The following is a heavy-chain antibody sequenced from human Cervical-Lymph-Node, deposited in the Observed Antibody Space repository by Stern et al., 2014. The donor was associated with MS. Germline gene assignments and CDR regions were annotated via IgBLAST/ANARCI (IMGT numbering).Heavy chain of an antibody. V-gene: IGHV3-30*18. CDR3: AKDLEDYGNSHFDY. D-gene: IGHD4-11*01. Sequence: MQLVESGGGVVQPGRSLRLSCVASGFTFSSYGMHWVRQAPGKGLEWVAVISHDGGNKHYGDSVKGRFPISRDSPKNTLYLQLNRLRADDTAVYYCAKDLEDYGNSHFDYWGQGPLVTVSS. J-gene: IGHJ4*02. CDR2: ISHDGGNK. CDR1: GFTFSSYG.